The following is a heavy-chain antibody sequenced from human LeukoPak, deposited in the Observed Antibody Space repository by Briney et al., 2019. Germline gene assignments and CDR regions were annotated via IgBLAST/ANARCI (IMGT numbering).Heavy chain of an antibody. CDR3: ARGYYYATSGYSPFYYYYGMDV. Sequence: GGSLRLSCAASGFTVSSNYMSWVRQAPGKGLEWVSVIYNGGSTYYADSVKGRFTISRDNSKNTLYLQMNSRRAEDTAVYYCARGYYYATSGYSPFYYYYGMDVWGQGTTVTVSS. J-gene: IGHJ6*02. V-gene: IGHV3-53*01. CDR2: IYNGGST. D-gene: IGHD3-22*01. CDR1: GFTVSSNY.